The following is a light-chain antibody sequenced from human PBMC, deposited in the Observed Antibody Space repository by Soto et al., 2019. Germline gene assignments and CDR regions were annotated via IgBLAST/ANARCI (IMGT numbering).Light chain of an antibody. CDR1: QSISSW. CDR3: QQYNSYST. J-gene: IGKJ1*01. Sequence: DIQMTQSPSTLSASVGDRVTITCRASQSISSWLAWYQQKPGKAPKLLIYDASSLESGVPSRFSGSASGTEFTLTISSQQPDDVATYYCQQYNSYSTFGHGTKVEIK. CDR2: DAS. V-gene: IGKV1-5*01.